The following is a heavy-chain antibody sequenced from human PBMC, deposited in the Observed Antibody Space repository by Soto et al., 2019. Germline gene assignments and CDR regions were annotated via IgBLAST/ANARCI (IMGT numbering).Heavy chain of an antibody. V-gene: IGHV3-30*03. J-gene: IGHJ4*02. Sequence: TGGSLRLSCAASGFTFSSYGMHWVRQAPGKGLEWVAVISYDGSNKHYADSVKGRFTISRDNSKNTLYLQMNSLRAEDTAVYYCARSPYSVSYLAYFDYWGQGTLVTVSS. CDR3: ARSPYSVSYLAYFDY. D-gene: IGHD1-26*01. CDR2: ISYDGSNK. CDR1: GFTFSSYG.